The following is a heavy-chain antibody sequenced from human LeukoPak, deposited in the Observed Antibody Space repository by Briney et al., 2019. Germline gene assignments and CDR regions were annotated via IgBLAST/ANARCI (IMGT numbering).Heavy chain of an antibody. V-gene: IGHV3-23*01. D-gene: IGHD2-15*01. CDR2: ISGSGGRT. Sequence: GGSLRLSCAVSGITLSNYGMSWVRQAPGKGLEWVAGISGSGGRTNYADSVKGPFTISRDNSQNTVYLQMNSLRAEDTAVYYCGKTTTGYSSGRNPAWPIDYWGQGTLVSVSS. CDR3: GKTTTGYSSGRNPAWPIDY. CDR1: GITLSNYG. J-gene: IGHJ4*02.